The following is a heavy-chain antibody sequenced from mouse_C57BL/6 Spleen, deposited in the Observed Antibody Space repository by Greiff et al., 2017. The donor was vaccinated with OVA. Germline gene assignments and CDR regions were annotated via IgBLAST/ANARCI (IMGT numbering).Heavy chain of an antibody. D-gene: IGHD1-1*01. CDR1: GYTFTDYE. CDR3: TRANYYGSSDYAMDY. V-gene: IGHV1-15*01. J-gene: IGHJ4*01. CDR2: IDPETGGT. Sequence: VQLQQSGAELVRPGASVTLSCKASGYTFTDYEMHWVKQTPVHGLEWIGAIDPETGGTAYNQKFKGKAILTADKSSSTAYMELRSLTSEDSAVYYCTRANYYGSSDYAMDYWGQGTSVTVSS.